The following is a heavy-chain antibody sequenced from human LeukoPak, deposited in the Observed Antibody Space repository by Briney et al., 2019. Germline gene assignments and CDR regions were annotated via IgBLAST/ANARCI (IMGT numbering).Heavy chain of an antibody. CDR1: GGSISSYY. CDR3: ARVLGYSYVYYGMDV. V-gene: IGHV4-59*01. CDR2: IYYSGST. Sequence: ASETLSLTCTVSGGSISSYYWSWIRQPPGKGLGWIGYIYYSGSTNYNPSLKSRVTISVDTSKNQFSLKLSSVTAADTAVYYCARVLGYSYVYYGMDVWGQGTTVTVSS. D-gene: IGHD5-18*01. J-gene: IGHJ6*02.